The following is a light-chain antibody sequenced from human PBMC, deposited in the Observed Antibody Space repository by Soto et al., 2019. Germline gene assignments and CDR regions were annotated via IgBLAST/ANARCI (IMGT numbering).Light chain of an antibody. Sequence: EIVMKLSPATLSVYKRERATLSCRASESVTSDCLAWYRQRPGQAPRLLIYGASTRATGTPDRISGSGSGTDFTLTISSLQPEDFATYYCQQANSFPLTFGGGTMV. CDR1: ESVTSDC. CDR2: GAS. V-gene: IGKV3D-15*01. CDR3: QQANSFPLT. J-gene: IGKJ4*01.